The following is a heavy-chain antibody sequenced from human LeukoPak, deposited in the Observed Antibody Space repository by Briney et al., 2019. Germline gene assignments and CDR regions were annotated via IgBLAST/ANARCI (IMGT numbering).Heavy chain of an antibody. CDR3: AREGIPFYYYYMDV. D-gene: IGHD5-18*01. V-gene: IGHV1-18*01. Sequence: ASVRVSCKASGYTFTSYGISWVRQAPGQGLEWMGWISAYNGNTNYAQKLQGRVTMTTDTSTSTAYMELRSLRSDDTAVYYCAREGIPFYYYYMDVWGKGTTVTISS. CDR1: GYTFTSYG. J-gene: IGHJ6*03. CDR2: ISAYNGNT.